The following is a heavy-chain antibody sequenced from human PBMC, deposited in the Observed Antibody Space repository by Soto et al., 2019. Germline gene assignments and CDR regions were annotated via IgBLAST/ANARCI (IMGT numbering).Heavy chain of an antibody. V-gene: IGHV3-48*02. CDR2: ISSSSSTI. J-gene: IGHJ6*02. CDR3: AREGGGDCISTSCLWGNGMDV. Sequence: EVQLVESGGGLVQPGGSLRLSCAASGFTFSSYSMNWVRQAPGKGLEWVSYISSSSSTIYYADSVKGRFTISRDNAKNAMCLQMNRLRDEERVGDYCAREGGGDCISTSCLWGNGMDVWGQGTTVTVSS. D-gene: IGHD2-2*01. CDR1: GFTFSSYS.